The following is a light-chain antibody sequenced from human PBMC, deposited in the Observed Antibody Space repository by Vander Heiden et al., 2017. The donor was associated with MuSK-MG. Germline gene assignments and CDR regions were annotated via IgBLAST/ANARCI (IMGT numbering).Light chain of an antibody. V-gene: IGLV1-40*01. CDR3: QSYDSSLSGCV. J-gene: IGLJ1*01. Sequence: QSVLTQPPSVSGAPGQRVTISCTGSSSNIGAYYDVHWYQHLPGTAPKLLIYGNNNRPLGVPDRFSGSRSGTSASLAITGLQAEDEADYYCQSYDSSLSGCVFGTGTKVTVL. CDR1: SSNIGAYYD. CDR2: GNN.